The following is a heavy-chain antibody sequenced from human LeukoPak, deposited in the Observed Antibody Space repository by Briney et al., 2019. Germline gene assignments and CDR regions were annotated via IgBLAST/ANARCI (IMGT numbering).Heavy chain of an antibody. J-gene: IGHJ4*02. D-gene: IGHD3-16*02. CDR3: AKSLGVGGYTRYKGFDQ. CDR2: ISGSDGTS. CDR1: GFTFNSFA. Sequence: GGSLRLSCAASGFTFNSFAMNWVRQAPGKGLEWVSCISGSDGTSHYADFVKGRFTISRDNSKNTLYLQMNSLRAEDTAAYYCAKSLGVGGYTRYKGFDQWGQGTLVVVSS. V-gene: IGHV3-23*01.